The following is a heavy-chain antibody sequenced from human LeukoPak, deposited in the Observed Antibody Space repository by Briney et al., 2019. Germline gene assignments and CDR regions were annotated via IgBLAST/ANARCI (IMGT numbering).Heavy chain of an antibody. CDR2: IYTSGRT. Sequence: SETLSLTCTVSGGSISSGSYYWSWIRQPAGKGLEWIGRIYTSGRTNYNPSLKSRVTISVDTSKNQFSLKLSSVTAADTAVYYCARGYDYVWGSYRRAGPYFDYWGQGTLVTVSS. CDR3: ARGYDYVWGSYRRAGPYFDY. D-gene: IGHD3-16*02. J-gene: IGHJ4*02. CDR1: GGSISSGSYY. V-gene: IGHV4-61*02.